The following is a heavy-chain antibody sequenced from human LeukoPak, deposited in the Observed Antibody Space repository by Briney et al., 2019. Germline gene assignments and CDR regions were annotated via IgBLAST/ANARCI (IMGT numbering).Heavy chain of an antibody. J-gene: IGHJ4*02. V-gene: IGHV3-23*01. CDR1: GFTFSDYA. CDR2: ISGSGGST. Sequence: GSLRLSCAASGFTFSDYAMSWVRQAPGKGLEWVAGISGSGGSTYYADSVKGRFTISKDNSKNTLYVQMNSLRAEDTAVYYCAKARPNYYYGAGSYYFDYWGQGTLVTVSS. CDR3: AKARPNYYYGAGSYYFDY. D-gene: IGHD3-10*01.